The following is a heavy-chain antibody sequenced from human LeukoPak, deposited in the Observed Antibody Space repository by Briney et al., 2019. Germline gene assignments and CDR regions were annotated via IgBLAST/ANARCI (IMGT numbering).Heavy chain of an antibody. V-gene: IGHV1-8*01. CDR3: ARVTSMGWVPSTAAYYMDV. D-gene: IGHD2-2*01. J-gene: IGHJ6*03. CDR2: MNPNSGNT. Sequence: GVSVKVSCKASGYTFTSYDINWVRQATGQGLEWMGWMNPNSGNTGYAQKFQGRVTMTRNTSISTAYMELSSLRSEDTAVYYCARVTSMGWVPSTAAYYMDVWGKGTTVTVSS. CDR1: GYTFTSYD.